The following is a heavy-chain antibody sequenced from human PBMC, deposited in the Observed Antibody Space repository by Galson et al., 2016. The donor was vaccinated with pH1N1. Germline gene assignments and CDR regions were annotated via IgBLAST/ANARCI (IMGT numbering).Heavy chain of an antibody. CDR2: MNPNNDNT. Sequence: SGKVSCKASGYTFTDYDINWVRQGTGQGLEWMGWMNPNNDNTGYAQKFQGRVTMTRNTSISTAYMELSSLRSEDTAVYHCARGGYCSGGSCYDVFDYWGQGTLVTVS. V-gene: IGHV1-8*01. CDR3: ARGGYCSGGSCYDVFDY. J-gene: IGHJ4*02. CDR1: GYTFTDYD. D-gene: IGHD2-15*01.